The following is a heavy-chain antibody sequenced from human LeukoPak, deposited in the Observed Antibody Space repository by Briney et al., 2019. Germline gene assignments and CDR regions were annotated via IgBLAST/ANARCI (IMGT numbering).Heavy chain of an antibody. CDR1: GFTFSSYS. J-gene: IGHJ4*02. Sequence: PGGSLRLSCAASGFTFSSYSMNWVRQAPGKGLEWVSSISSSSSYIYYADSVEGRFTISRDNAKNSLYLQMNSLRAEDTAVYYCASLNGGRDYWGQGTLVTVSS. D-gene: IGHD7-27*01. CDR2: ISSSSSYI. V-gene: IGHV3-21*01. CDR3: ASLNGGRDY.